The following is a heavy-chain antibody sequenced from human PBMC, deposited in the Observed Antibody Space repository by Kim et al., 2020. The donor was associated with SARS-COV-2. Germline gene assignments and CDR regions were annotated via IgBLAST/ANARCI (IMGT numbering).Heavy chain of an antibody. Sequence: SETLSLTCTVSGGSISSSSYYWGWIRQPPGKGLEWIGSIYYSGSTYYNPSLKSRVTISVDTSKNQFSLKLSSVTAADTAVYYCARSSRGYEFDPWGQGTLVTVSS. D-gene: IGHD6-13*01. CDR2: IYYSGST. J-gene: IGHJ5*02. CDR3: ARSSRGYEFDP. CDR1: GGSISSSSYY. V-gene: IGHV4-39*01.